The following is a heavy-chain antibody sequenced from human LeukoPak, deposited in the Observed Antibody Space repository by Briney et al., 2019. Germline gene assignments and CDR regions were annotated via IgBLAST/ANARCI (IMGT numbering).Heavy chain of an antibody. V-gene: IGHV3-30-3*01. CDR2: ISYDGSNK. CDR3: ARELGGYATYFDY. CDR1: GFTVSSNY. D-gene: IGHD5-12*01. J-gene: IGHJ4*02. Sequence: GGSLRLSCAASGFTVSSNYMSWVRQAPGKGLEWVAVISYDGSNKYYADSVKGRFTISRDNSKNTLYLQMNSLRAEDTAVYYCARELGGYATYFDYWGQGTLVTVSS.